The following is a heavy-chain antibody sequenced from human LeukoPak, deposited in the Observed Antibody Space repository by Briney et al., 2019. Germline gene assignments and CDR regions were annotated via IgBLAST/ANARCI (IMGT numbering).Heavy chain of an antibody. J-gene: IGHJ4*02. D-gene: IGHD1-20*01. CDR1: GYSISSGYY. V-gene: IGHV4-38-2*02. CDR2: MFHSGST. Sequence: SETLSLTCTVSGYSISSGYYWGWIRQPPGKGLEWIGSMFHSGSTYYNPSLKSRVTMSVDTSKNQFSLKLSSVTAADTAVYYCARVRYNWNRDFDYWGQGTLVTVSS. CDR3: ARVRYNWNRDFDY.